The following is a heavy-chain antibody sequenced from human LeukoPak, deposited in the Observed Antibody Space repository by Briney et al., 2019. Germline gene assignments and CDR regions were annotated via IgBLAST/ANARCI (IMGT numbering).Heavy chain of an antibody. CDR2: ISRSAAST. Sequence: GGSLRLSCAASGFTFSSCDMNWVRQAPGKGLEWVSAISRSAASTYYADSVKGRFTISRDNSKNTLFLQMNTLRAEDTAVYYCATRDAYNYGRFDYWGQGTLVTVSS. D-gene: IGHD5-24*01. J-gene: IGHJ4*02. CDR3: ATRDAYNYGRFDY. CDR1: GFTFSSCD. V-gene: IGHV3-23*01.